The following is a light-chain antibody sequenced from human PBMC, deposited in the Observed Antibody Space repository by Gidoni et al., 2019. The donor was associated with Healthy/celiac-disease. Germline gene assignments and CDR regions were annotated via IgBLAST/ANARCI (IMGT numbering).Light chain of an antibody. CDR1: NVGSKS. CDR3: QVWDSSSDHVV. Sequence: SYVLNQPPSVAVAPGKPARITCGGNNVGSKSVHWYQQKPGQAPVLVVYYDSDRPSVIPERFSGSNSGNTATLTISSVEAGDEADYYCQVWDSSSDHVVFGGGTKLTVL. V-gene: IGLV3-21*03. CDR2: YDS. J-gene: IGLJ2*01.